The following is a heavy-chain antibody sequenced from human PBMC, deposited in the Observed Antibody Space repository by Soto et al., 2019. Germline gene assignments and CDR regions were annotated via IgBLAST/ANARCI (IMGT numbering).Heavy chain of an antibody. J-gene: IGHJ4*02. D-gene: IGHD6-6*01. Sequence: PSETLSLTCTVSGGSISSYYWSWIRQPPGKGLEWIGYIYYSGSTNYNPSLKSRVTISVDTSKNQFSLKLSSVTAADTAVYYCARALGSSSNPFDYWGQGTLVTVSS. CDR1: GGSISSYY. CDR2: IYYSGST. CDR3: ARALGSSSNPFDY. V-gene: IGHV4-59*12.